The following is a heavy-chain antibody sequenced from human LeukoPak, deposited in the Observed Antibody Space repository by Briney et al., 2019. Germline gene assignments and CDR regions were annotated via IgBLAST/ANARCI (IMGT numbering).Heavy chain of an antibody. CDR1: GYTFTGYY. CDR3: ARSCSGGSCYDY. J-gene: IGHJ4*02. Sequence: GASVKVSCKASGYTFTGYYMHWVRQAPGQGLEWMGWINPNSGGTNYAQKFQGWVTMTRDTSISTAYMELSRLRSDDTAVYYCARSCSGGSCYDYWGQRTLVTVSS. V-gene: IGHV1-2*04. D-gene: IGHD2-15*01. CDR2: INPNSGGT.